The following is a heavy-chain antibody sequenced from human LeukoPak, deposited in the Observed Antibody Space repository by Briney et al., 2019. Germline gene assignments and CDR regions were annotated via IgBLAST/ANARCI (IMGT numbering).Heavy chain of an antibody. CDR1: GFTVSSNY. CDR2: IYSGGST. CDR3: ARDSLGYCTNGVCPEGYFDY. Sequence: GGSLRLSCAASGFTVSSNYMSWVRQAPGKGLEWVSDIYSGGSTYYADSVKGRFTISRDNSKNTLYLQMNSLRAEDTAVYYCARDSLGYCTNGVCPEGYFDYWGQGTLVTVSS. V-gene: IGHV3-66*01. J-gene: IGHJ4*02. D-gene: IGHD2-8*01.